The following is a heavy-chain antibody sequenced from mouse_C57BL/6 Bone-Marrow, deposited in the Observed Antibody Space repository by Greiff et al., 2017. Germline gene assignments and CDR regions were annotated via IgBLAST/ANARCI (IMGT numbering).Heavy chain of an antibody. CDR1: GFTFSSYA. D-gene: IGHD1-1*01. CDR2: ISDGGSYT. J-gene: IGHJ2*01. Sequence: EVQVVESGGGLVKPGGSLKLSCAASGFTFSSYAMSWVRQTPQKRLEWVATISDGGSYTYYPDHVKGRFTISRDNAKNNLYLQMSHLKSEDTAMYYCARAPLRSYFDYWGQGTTLTVSS. CDR3: ARAPLRSYFDY. V-gene: IGHV5-4*01.